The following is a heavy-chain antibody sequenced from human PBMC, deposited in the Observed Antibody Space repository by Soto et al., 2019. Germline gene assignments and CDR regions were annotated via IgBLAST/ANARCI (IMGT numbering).Heavy chain of an antibody. CDR3: ARSATGWRYGIGWCLSP. D-gene: IGHD6-19*01. J-gene: IGHJ5*02. CDR1: GISFSGYA. Sequence: EVQLSESGGGLVQPGGSLRLSCVASGISFSGYAMNWVRQAPGKGLECVSAISGTGDRTFYTEYVQGRFTISRDNSQKTLHLEMNSLKVEDPAIYYCARSATGWRYGIGWCLSPWGQGALVTVSS. V-gene: IGHV3-23*01. CDR2: ISGTGDRT.